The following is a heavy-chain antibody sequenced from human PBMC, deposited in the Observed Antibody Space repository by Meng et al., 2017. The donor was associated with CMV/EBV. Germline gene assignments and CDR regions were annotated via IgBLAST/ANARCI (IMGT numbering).Heavy chain of an antibody. Sequence: ASVKVSCKASGYNFSSYDINWVRQAAGQGLEWMGYINPNSGNTGYAQKFQGRVSIIRDTSISTAYMELSPLRSDDTAIYYCATTGTRRYFQHWGQGTVVTVSS. V-gene: IGHV1-8*03. D-gene: IGHD3-9*01. J-gene: IGHJ4*02. CDR3: ATTGTRRYFQH. CDR1: GYNFSSYD. CDR2: INPNSGNT.